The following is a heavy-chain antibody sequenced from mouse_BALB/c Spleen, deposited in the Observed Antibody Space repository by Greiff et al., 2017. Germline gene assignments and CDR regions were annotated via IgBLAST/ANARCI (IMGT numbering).Heavy chain of an antibody. CDR2: ISYDGSN. CDR3: ARDIRSPFAY. Sequence: EVKLVESGPGLVKPSQSLSLTCSVTGYSITSGYYWNWIRQFPGNKLEWMGYISYDGSNNYNPSLKNRISITRDTSKNQFFLKLNSVTTEDTATYYCARDIRSPFAYWGQGTLVTVSA. J-gene: IGHJ3*01. CDR1: GYSITSGYY. V-gene: IGHV3-6*02. D-gene: IGHD1-3*01.